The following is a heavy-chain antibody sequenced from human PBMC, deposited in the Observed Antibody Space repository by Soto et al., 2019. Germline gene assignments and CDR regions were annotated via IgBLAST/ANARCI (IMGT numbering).Heavy chain of an antibody. CDR1: GFTFDYYW. CDR2: IYSDGTST. Sequence: EVQLVESGGGLVQPGESLRLSCAASGFTFDYYWMHWVRQAPGKGLVWVSRIYSDGTSTTYADSVKGRFTISRDNAKNTLSLQMNSLRGDDTAVYYCARGDRGAFDLWGQGTVVTLSS. V-gene: IGHV3-74*01. J-gene: IGHJ3*01. D-gene: IGHD1-26*01. CDR3: ARGDRGAFDL.